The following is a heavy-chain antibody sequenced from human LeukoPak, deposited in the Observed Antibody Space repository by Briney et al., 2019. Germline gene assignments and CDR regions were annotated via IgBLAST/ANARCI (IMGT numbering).Heavy chain of an antibody. CDR1: GYTFTSYG. J-gene: IGHJ3*02. CDR3: ARVSPFLVPSGWLSPDAFDI. D-gene: IGHD6-19*01. CDR2: ISAYNGNT. V-gene: IGHV1-18*01. Sequence: ASVKVSCKASGYTFTSYGISWVRQAPGQGLEWMGWISAYNGNTNYAQKLQGRVTMTTDTSTSTAYMELRSLRSDDTAVYYCARVSPFLVPSGWLSPDAFDIWGQGTMVTVSS.